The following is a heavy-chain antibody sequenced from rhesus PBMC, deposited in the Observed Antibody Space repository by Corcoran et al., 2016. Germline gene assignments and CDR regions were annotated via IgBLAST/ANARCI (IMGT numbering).Heavy chain of an antibody. CDR3: AREGYSGYSYFDY. CDR1: GGSISSGYV. V-gene: IGHV4-76*01. CDR2: IYGSSGST. Sequence: QVQLQESGPGVVKPSETLSLTCAVSGGSISSGYVWSWIRQPPGEGLEWRGYIYGSSGSTNYNPSLKNRVTISKDASKNQFSLKLSSVAAADTAVYYCAREGYSGYSYFDYWGQGVLVTVSS. J-gene: IGHJ4*01. D-gene: IGHD5-42*01.